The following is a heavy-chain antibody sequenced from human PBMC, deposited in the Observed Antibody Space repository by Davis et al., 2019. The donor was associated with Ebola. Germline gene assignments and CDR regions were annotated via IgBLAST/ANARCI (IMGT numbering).Heavy chain of an antibody. D-gene: IGHD3-16*01. CDR1: RYTFTTHW. CDR2: INPNGGRT. Sequence: ASVKVSCTASRYTFTTHWIHWVRQAPGQGLEWMGIINPNGGRTTYAQKFQGRATITRDTSPSTLYMELNSLRSDDTAVYYCARDHSLVQNGLGGWWFDPWGQGTLVTVSS. V-gene: IGHV1-46*01. J-gene: IGHJ5*02. CDR3: ARDHSLVQNGLGGWWFDP.